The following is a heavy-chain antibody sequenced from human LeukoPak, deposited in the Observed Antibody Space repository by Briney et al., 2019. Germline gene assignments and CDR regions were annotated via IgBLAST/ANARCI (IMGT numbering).Heavy chain of an antibody. Sequence: GASVKISCKASGYTFSGDYIHWVRQAPGQGLEWMGVMHPTGGSTNYAQRFQGRVTMTRDTSTSTVYMDLRSLTSEDTAVYYCARDDFDTAMVYNYFDPWGQGTLVTVSS. J-gene: IGHJ5*02. V-gene: IGHV1-46*01. CDR3: ARDDFDTAMVYNYFDP. CDR1: GYTFSGDY. D-gene: IGHD5-18*01. CDR2: MHPTGGST.